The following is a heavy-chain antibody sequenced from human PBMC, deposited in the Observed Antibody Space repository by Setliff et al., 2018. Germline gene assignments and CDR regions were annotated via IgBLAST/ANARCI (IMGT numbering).Heavy chain of an antibody. V-gene: IGHV3-21*01. J-gene: IGHJ3*02. CDR1: GFTFRTFS. CDR3: ARSPANGGHDAFDI. CDR2: ISPDSIYI. Sequence: LRLSCAASGFTFRTFSMHWVRQAPGKGLEWVSSISPDSIYIYYADSVKGRLTISRDNAWGSLYLQMNSLGAEDTAVYYCARSPANGGHDAFDIWGRGTMVTVSS. D-gene: IGHD6-25*01.